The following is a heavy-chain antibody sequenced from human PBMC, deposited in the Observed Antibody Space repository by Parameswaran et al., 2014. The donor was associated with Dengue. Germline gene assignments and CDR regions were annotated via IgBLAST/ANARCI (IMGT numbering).Heavy chain of an antibody. Sequence: WIRQPPGKGLEWIGYIYYSGSTYYNPSLKSRVTISVDTSKNQFSLKLSSVTAADTAVYYCARAGWGTRFLEWLLDAFDIWGQGTMVTVSS. V-gene: IGHV4-30-4*01. D-gene: IGHD3-3*01. CDR2: IYYSGST. J-gene: IGHJ3*02. CDR3: ARAGWGTRFLEWLLDAFDI.